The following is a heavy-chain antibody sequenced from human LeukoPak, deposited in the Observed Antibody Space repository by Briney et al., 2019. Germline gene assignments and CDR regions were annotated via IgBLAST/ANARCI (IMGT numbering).Heavy chain of an antibody. Sequence: GGSLRLSCAASGFTFSSYWMSWVRQAPGKGLEWGANIKQDGSEKYYVDSVKGRFTISRDNAKNSLYLQMNSLRAEDTAVYYCARDHSSGWYNVYAFDIWGQGTMVTVSS. CDR2: IKQDGSEK. J-gene: IGHJ3*02. CDR3: ARDHSSGWYNVYAFDI. V-gene: IGHV3-7*01. D-gene: IGHD6-19*01. CDR1: GFTFSSYW.